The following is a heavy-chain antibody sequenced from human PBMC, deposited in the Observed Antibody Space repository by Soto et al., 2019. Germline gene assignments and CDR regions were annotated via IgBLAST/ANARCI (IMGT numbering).Heavy chain of an antibody. D-gene: IGHD7-27*01. CDR2: IYDGGST. V-gene: IGHV4-4*08. Sequence: QVHLQESGPGLVKPSETLSLTCTVSGDSISTDYWSWLRQSPGKGLEWIGFIYDGGSTNYNPSLTSRFTIAVDTPKNQFSLKLSSVTAADTAVYYCAKNWNWGSLVHWGQGTLVTVSS. J-gene: IGHJ4*02. CDR1: GDSISTDY. CDR3: AKNWNWGSLVH.